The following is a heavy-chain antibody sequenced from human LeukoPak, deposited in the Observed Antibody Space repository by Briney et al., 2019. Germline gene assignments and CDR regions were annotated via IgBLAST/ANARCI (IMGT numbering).Heavy chain of an antibody. CDR3: ARDGSGYDLPFDY. Sequence: ASVKVSCKASGYTFTSYAMHWVRQAPGQRLEWMGWINAGNGNTKYSREFQGRVTITRDTSASTAYMELSRLRSDDTAVYYCARDGSGYDLPFDYWGQGTLVTVSS. D-gene: IGHD5-12*01. J-gene: IGHJ4*02. V-gene: IGHV1-3*01. CDR2: INAGNGNT. CDR1: GYTFTSYA.